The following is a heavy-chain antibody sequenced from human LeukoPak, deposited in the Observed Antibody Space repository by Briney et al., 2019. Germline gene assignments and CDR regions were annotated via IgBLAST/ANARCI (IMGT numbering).Heavy chain of an antibody. CDR2: VSGSGGST. CDR1: GFTFSSYA. V-gene: IGHV3-23*01. CDR3: AKAVLNSGSYHFGY. D-gene: IGHD1-26*01. J-gene: IGHJ4*02. Sequence: PGGSLRLSCAASGFTFSSYAMSWVRQAPGKGLEWVSSVSGSGGSTYYANSVKGRFTISRDNPKITLYLQLNTLRAEDTATYYCAKAVLNSGSYHFGYWGQGTLVTVSS.